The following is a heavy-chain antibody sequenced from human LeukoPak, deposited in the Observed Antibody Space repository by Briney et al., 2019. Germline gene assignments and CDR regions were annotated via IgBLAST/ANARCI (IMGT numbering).Heavy chain of an antibody. V-gene: IGHV1-18*04. J-gene: IGHJ4*02. D-gene: IGHD3-22*01. CDR2: ISLYNGDT. CDR1: GYTFTDYY. Sequence: ASVKVSCKASGYTFTDYYIHWVRQAPGQGREWMGWISLYNGDTNYAQKVQGRVTLTPDTSTKTAYLELWSLRSDDTAVYYCARSASDSGYYLPFDYWGQGTPVTVSS. CDR3: ARSASDSGYYLPFDY.